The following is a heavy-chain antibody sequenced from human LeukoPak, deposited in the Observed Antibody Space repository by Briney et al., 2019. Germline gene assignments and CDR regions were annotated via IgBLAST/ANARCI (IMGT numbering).Heavy chain of an antibody. CDR1: GYFSTAYY. Sequence: SETLSLTCTVSGYFSTAYYWGWIRQPPGKGLEWIASIRHDGHTYYNPSLKSQVSISVDMSRNQFSLKLDSLTAADTAVYYCARQVATKGEWAFDVWGQGTMVTVSS. CDR3: ARQVATKGEWAFDV. D-gene: IGHD5-12*01. V-gene: IGHV4-38-2*02. CDR2: IRHDGHT. J-gene: IGHJ3*01.